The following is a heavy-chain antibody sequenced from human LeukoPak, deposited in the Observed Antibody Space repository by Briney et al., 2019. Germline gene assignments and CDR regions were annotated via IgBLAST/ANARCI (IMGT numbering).Heavy chain of an antibody. CDR1: GGSISSSSYY. D-gene: IGHD1-26*01. Sequence: PSETLSLTCTVSGGSISSSSYYWGWIPQPPGKGLEWIGSIYYSGSTYYNPSLKSRVTISVDTSKNQFSLKLSSVTAADTAVYYCARGEGATNWFDPWGQGTLVTVSS. V-gene: IGHV4-39*01. CDR3: ARGEGATNWFDP. J-gene: IGHJ5*02. CDR2: IYYSGST.